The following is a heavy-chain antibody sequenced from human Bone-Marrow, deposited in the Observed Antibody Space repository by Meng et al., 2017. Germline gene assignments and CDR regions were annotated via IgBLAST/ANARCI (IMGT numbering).Heavy chain of an antibody. Sequence: GESLKISCAASGFTFSSYAMSWVRQAPGKGLEWVAVIWHDGTNKFYADSVKGRFTISRDNSQNTLYLQMNSLRAEDTAVYYCARDVGGDWRHFHHWGQGTLVTVSS. CDR2: IWHDGTNK. V-gene: IGHV3-33*08. CDR1: GFTFSSYA. CDR3: ARDVGGDWRHFHH. J-gene: IGHJ1*01. D-gene: IGHD2-21*02.